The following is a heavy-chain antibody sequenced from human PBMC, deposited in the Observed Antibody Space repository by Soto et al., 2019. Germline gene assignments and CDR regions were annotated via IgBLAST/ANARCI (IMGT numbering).Heavy chain of an antibody. Sequence: PGGSLRLSCSASGFVFGDYAVTWVQQAPGKGLEWVGVVRSETYGGSTEYAASVKGRFRISRDDSQSIAYLQMTSLKTEDTAVYYCTRGRGTSGWYADYWGKGVLVTVSS. D-gene: IGHD6-13*01. J-gene: IGHJ4*02. CDR3: TRGRGTSGWYADY. V-gene: IGHV3-49*04. CDR1: GFVFGDYA. CDR2: VRSETYGGST.